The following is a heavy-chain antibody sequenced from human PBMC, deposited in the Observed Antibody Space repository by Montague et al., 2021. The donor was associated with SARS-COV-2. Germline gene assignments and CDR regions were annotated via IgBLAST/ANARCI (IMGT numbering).Heavy chain of an antibody. CDR3: AKFPQRNYDILIDDAFDI. CDR2: ISWNSGST. D-gene: IGHD3-9*01. CDR1: GFTFDDYA. J-gene: IGHJ3*02. V-gene: IGHV3-9*01. Sequence: SLRLSCAASGFTFDDYAMHWFRQAPGKGLEWVSGISWNSGSTGYADSVKGRFTISRDNAKNSLYLQMNSLRAEDTALYYCAKFPQRNYDILIDDAFDIWGQGTMVTVSS.